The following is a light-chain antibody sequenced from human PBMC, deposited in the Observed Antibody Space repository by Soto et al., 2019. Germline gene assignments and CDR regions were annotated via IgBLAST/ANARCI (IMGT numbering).Light chain of an antibody. V-gene: IGKV3-11*01. CDR1: QSISIY. CDR3: QQRVTWPPLT. J-gene: IGKJ4*01. Sequence: EVVLTQSPAILSLSPGERATLSCRASQSISIYLAWYQQKPGQAPRLLIYDASNRATGIPARFSGSGSGTDFTLTISSLEPEDFAVYYCQQRVTWPPLTFGGGTKVEIK. CDR2: DAS.